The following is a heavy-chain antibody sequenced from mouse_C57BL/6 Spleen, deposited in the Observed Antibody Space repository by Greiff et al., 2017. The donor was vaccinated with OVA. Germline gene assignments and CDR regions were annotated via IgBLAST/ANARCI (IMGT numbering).Heavy chain of an antibody. CDR1: GYTFTSYW. J-gene: IGHJ4*01. CDR3: AREENYSNYVYYAMDY. CDR2: IDPSDSYT. V-gene: IGHV1-69*01. Sequence: QVQLQQPGAELVMPGASVKLSCKASGYTFTSYWMHWVKQRPGHGLEWIGEIDPSDSYTNYNQKFKGKSTLTVDKSSSTAYMQLSSLTSEDSAVYYCAREENYSNYVYYAMDYWGQGTSVTVSS. D-gene: IGHD2-5*01.